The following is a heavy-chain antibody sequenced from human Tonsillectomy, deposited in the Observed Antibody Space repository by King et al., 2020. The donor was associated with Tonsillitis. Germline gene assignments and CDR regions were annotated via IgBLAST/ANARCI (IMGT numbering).Heavy chain of an antibody. Sequence: VQLVESGGDLVQPGGSLRLSCVASGFTFTGFAMRWVRQVPGKRLAWVASVSDSGRRIHYADFAKGRFSISRDNSKNTVYLQLSSLRVEDTALYYCVKDDFWSLDYWGRGTLVTVST. D-gene: IGHD3-3*01. CDR3: VKDDFWSLDY. J-gene: IGHJ4*02. CDR2: VSDSGRRI. V-gene: IGHV3-23*04. CDR1: GFTFTGFA.